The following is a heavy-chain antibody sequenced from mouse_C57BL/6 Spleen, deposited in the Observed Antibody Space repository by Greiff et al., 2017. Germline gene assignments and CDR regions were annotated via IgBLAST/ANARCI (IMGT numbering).Heavy chain of an antibody. CDR2: IDPETGGT. CDR3: TSTIITTVVHDY. D-gene: IGHD1-1*01. CDR1: GYTFTDYE. J-gene: IGHJ2*01. Sequence: VQLQQSGAELVRPGASVTLSCKASGYTFTDYEMHWVKQTPVHGLEWIGAIDPETGGTASNQKFKGKAILTADKSSSTAYMELRILTSEDSAVYYCTSTIITTVVHDYWGQGTTLTVSS. V-gene: IGHV1-15*01.